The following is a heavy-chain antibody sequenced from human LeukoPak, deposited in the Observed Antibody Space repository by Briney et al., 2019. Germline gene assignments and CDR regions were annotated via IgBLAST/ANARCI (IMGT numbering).Heavy chain of an antibody. D-gene: IGHD3-22*01. J-gene: IGHJ3*02. CDR3: ARRGSSGFSFPPGAFDI. CDR1: GFTFSSYE. V-gene: IGHV3-48*03. CDR2: ISSSGSTI. Sequence: GGSLRLSCAASGFTFSSYEMNWVRQAPGKGLEWVSYISSSGSTIYYADSVKGRFTISRDNAKNTLYLQMNSLRAEDTAVYYCARRGSSGFSFPPGAFDIWGQGTMVTVSS.